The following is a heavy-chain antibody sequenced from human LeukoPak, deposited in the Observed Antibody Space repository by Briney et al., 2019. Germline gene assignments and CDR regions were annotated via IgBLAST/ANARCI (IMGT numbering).Heavy chain of an antibody. D-gene: IGHD3-3*01. J-gene: IGHJ4*02. Sequence: GGSLRLSCAAFGFTFSSYGMNWVRQAPGKGLEWVSYISSSSSTIYYADSVKGRFTISRDNAKNSLYLQMNSLRAEDTAVYYCAREPRFLEFWGQGTLVTVSS. CDR1: GFTFSSYG. CDR3: AREPRFLEF. CDR2: ISSSSSTI. V-gene: IGHV3-48*01.